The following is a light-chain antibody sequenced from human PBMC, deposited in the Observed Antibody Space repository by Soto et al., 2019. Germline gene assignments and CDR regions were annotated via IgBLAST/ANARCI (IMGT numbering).Light chain of an antibody. J-gene: IGKJ4*01. Sequence: EIVLTQSPATLSLSPGERATLSCRASQSVSSYLAWYQQKPGQAPRLLIYDASNRATGIPARFSGSGSGTDFPLTISSLEPEDFAVYYCQQRSNWLNFGGGTKVEIK. CDR2: DAS. CDR1: QSVSSY. CDR3: QQRSNWLN. V-gene: IGKV3-11*01.